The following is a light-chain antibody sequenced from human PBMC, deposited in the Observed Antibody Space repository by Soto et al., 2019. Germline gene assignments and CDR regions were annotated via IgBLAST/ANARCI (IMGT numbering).Light chain of an antibody. CDR2: EGT. V-gene: IGLV2-23*01. CDR3: CSYAGNTTYV. Sequence: QSALAQPASVSGSPGQSITISCTGTSSDVGNYNLVSWYQQHPGKAPKLLIYEGTRRPSGVSNRFSGSKSGNTASLTISGLQAEDEADYYCCSYAGNTTYVFGTGTTVTVL. CDR1: SSDVGNYNL. J-gene: IGLJ1*01.